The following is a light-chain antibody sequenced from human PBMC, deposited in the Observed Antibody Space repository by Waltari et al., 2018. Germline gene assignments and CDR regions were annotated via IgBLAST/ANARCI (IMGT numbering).Light chain of an antibody. Sequence: IQMSQSPSSLSASVGDRVTITSRASQGISSYLNWYQQKPGKAPKLLIYYANSLASGVPSRFSGSGSGTEFTLTISSLQPEDFATYYCQQGNSYPLTFGGGTKVEIK. CDR3: QQGNSYPLT. CDR2: YAN. V-gene: IGKV1-13*02. CDR1: QGISSY. J-gene: IGKJ4*01.